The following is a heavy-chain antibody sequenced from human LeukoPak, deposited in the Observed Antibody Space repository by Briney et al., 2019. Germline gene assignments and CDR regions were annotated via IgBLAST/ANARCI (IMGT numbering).Heavy chain of an antibody. J-gene: IGHJ5*02. V-gene: IGHV3-23*01. D-gene: IGHD5-12*01. CDR2: ISGSGGST. Sequence: GSLRLSCAASGFTFISYAMSWVRQAPGKGLEWVSAISGSGGSTYYAGSVKGRFTISRDNSKNTLYLQMNSLRAEDTAVYYCAKGLSGYDFSWFDPWGQGTLVTVSS. CDR3: AKGLSGYDFSWFDP. CDR1: GFTFISYA.